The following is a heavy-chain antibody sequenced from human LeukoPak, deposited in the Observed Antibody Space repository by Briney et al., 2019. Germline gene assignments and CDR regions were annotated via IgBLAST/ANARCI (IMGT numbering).Heavy chain of an antibody. CDR2: IYYSGST. CDR1: GGSISSYY. V-gene: IGHV4-59*01. Sequence: PSETLSLTCTVSGGSISSYYWSWIRQPPGKVLEWIGYIYYSGSTNYNPSLKSRVTISVDTSKNQFSLKLSSVTAADTAVYYCARGDHGFVLDYWGQGTLVTVSS. J-gene: IGHJ4*02. CDR3: ARGDHGFVLDY. D-gene: IGHD2-8*01.